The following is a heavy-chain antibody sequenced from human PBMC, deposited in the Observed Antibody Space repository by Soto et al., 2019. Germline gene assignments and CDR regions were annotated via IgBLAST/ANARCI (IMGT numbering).Heavy chain of an antibody. Sequence: EVQLVESGGGLVQPGRSLRLSCAASGFTFDDYAMHWVRQAPGKGLEWVSGISWNSGSIGYADSVKGRFTISRDNAKNSLYLQMNGLRAEDTALYYCAKDRLIHYGDYEEIGGGFDYWGQGTLVTVSS. D-gene: IGHD4-17*01. V-gene: IGHV3-9*01. CDR1: GFTFDDYA. CDR2: ISWNSGSI. CDR3: AKDRLIHYGDYEEIGGGFDY. J-gene: IGHJ4*02.